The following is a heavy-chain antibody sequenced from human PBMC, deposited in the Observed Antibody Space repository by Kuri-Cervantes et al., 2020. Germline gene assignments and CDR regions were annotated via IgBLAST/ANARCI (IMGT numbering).Heavy chain of an antibody. Sequence: LSLTCAASGFTFSNYGMHWVRQAPGKGLEWVAVISYDGSNKYYADSVKGRFTISRDNSKNTLYLQMNSLRAEDTAVYYCARDRGSGWYAYYFDYWGQGTLVTVSS. CDR3: ARDRGSGWYAYYFDY. CDR1: GFTFSNYG. J-gene: IGHJ4*02. D-gene: IGHD6-19*01. CDR2: ISYDGSNK. V-gene: IGHV3-30*03.